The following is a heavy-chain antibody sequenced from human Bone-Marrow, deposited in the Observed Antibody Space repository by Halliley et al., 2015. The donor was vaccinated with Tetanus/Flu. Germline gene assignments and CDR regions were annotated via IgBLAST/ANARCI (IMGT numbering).Heavy chain of an antibody. V-gene: IGHV3-48*03. CDR2: STSGSTK. J-gene: IGHJ4*02. CDR3: ATTPTDYFDASDYYPIDY. D-gene: IGHD3-22*01. Sequence: STSGSTKYYADSVKGRFTISRDNAKNSLYLQMNSLRVEDTAFYYCATTPTDYFDASDYYPIDYWGQGILVTVSS.